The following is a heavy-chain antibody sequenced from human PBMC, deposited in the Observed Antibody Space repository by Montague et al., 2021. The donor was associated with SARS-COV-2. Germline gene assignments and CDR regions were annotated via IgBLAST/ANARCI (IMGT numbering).Heavy chain of an antibody. V-gene: IGHV3-30*04. D-gene: IGHD6-13*01. Sequence: SLRLSCAASGFTLSSYAMHWVRQAPGKGLEWVAVISYDGTNEYYADSVKGRFTISRDNSKNTLYLQMNSLRAEDTAVYYCAREGITAAGKDFDYWGQGTLVTVSS. CDR3: AREGITAAGKDFDY. CDR1: GFTLSSYA. CDR2: ISYDGTNE. J-gene: IGHJ4*01.